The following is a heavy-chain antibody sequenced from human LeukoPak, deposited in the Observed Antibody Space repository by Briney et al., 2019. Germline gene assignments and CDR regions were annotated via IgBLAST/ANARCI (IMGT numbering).Heavy chain of an antibody. CDR1: GGSISSGLYS. CDR2: IYHTGST. V-gene: IGHV4-30-2*01. J-gene: IGHJ5*02. Sequence: SQTLSLTCDVPGGSISSGLYSWSWIRQPLGKGLEWIGYIYHTGSTYYNPSLKSRVTISVDTSKNQFSLRLSSVTAADTAVYYCARLQYCSGTSCYWFDPWGQGTLVTVSS. D-gene: IGHD2-2*01. CDR3: ARLQYCSGTSCYWFDP.